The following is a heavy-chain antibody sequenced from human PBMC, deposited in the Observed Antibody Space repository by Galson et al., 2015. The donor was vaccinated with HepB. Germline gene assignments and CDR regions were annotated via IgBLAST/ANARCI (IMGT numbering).Heavy chain of an antibody. CDR2: ISYDGSNK. CDR1: GFTFRTYG. Sequence: SLRLSCAASGFTFRTYGMHWVRQAPGKGPEWVALISYDGSNKYYADSVKGRFTISRDDSQNTLYLQMSSLRVEDTAVYYCAKDHYRGERQVLCNSWGQGTLVTVSS. CDR3: AKDHYRGERQVLCNS. D-gene: IGHD2-2*01. V-gene: IGHV3-30*18. J-gene: IGHJ4*02.